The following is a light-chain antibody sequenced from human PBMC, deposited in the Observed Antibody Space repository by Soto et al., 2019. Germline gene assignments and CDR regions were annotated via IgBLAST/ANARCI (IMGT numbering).Light chain of an antibody. J-gene: IGKJ4*02. CDR2: WAS. Sequence: DIVLTQSPDSLAVSLGERATINCKSSQSVLYSSNNKNYLAWYQQKPGQPPKLLIYWASTRESGVPDRFRGSGSGTDFTLTVNSLQAEDVAVYYCQQYYSTLTFGGGTKVEIK. CDR1: QSVLYSSNNKNY. CDR3: QQYYSTLT. V-gene: IGKV4-1*01.